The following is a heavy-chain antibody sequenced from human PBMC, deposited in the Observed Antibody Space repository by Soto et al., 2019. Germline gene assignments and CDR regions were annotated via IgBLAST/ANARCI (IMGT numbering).Heavy chain of an antibody. Sequence: GESLKISCKGSGYSFDNYWIGWVRQMPGKGLEWMAIIYPGDSDGRYSPSFQGQVTISADQSISTAYLQWSSLKASDAANYYCVRYRSRDYYYGMDVWGQGTTVTAP. CDR2: IYPGDSDG. CDR3: VRYRSRDYYYGMDV. J-gene: IGHJ6*02. V-gene: IGHV5-51*01. CDR1: GYSFDNYW. D-gene: IGHD1-26*01.